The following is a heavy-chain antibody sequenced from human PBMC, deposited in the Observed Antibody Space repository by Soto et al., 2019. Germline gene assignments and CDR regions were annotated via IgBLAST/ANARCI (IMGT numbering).Heavy chain of an antibody. J-gene: IGHJ5*02. V-gene: IGHV3-48*02. CDR3: AGGRGSYGDNWFDP. CDR1: GFTFSSYS. D-gene: IGHD1-26*01. CDR2: ISSSSSTI. Sequence: PGGSLRLACAASGFTFSSYSMNWVRQAPGKGLEWVSYISSSSSTIYYADSVKGRFTISRDNAKNSLYLQMNSLRDEDTAVYYSAGGRGSYGDNWFDPWGQGTLVTVSS.